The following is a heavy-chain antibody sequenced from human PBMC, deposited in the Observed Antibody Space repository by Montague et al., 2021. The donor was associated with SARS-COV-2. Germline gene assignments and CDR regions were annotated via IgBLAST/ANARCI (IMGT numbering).Heavy chain of an antibody. CDR2: IHPYGHT. CDR3: ARGLDHNKGGDY. V-gene: IGHV4-34*01. CDR1: SGPIRAYY. Sequence: SETLSLTCSSDSGPIRAYYWSSDRRPPGTTLEWIGEIHPYGHTSYNPSLMSRVTLSLGTSSNPFSLKLTSVTAADTAVYYCARGLDHNKGGDYWGQGILVIVSS. D-gene: IGHD3-16*01. J-gene: IGHJ4*02.